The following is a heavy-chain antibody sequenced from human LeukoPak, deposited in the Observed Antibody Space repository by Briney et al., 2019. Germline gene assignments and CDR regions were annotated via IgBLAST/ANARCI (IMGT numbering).Heavy chain of an antibody. Sequence: GGSLRLSCAASGFTFSSYAMSWVRQAPGKGLEWVSAISGRGSSTYYADSVKGRFTISRDNSKNTLYLQMNSLRAEDTAVYYCARDRLYVSGSYPPYYFDYWGQGTLGTVSS. CDR2: ISGRGSST. V-gene: IGHV3-23*01. D-gene: IGHD3-10*01. CDR1: GFTFSSYA. J-gene: IGHJ4*02. CDR3: ARDRLYVSGSYPPYYFDY.